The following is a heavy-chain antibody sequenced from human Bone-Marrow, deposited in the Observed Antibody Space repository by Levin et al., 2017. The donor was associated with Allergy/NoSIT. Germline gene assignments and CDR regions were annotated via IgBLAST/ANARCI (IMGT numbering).Heavy chain of an antibody. CDR2: INHAGHS. D-gene: IGHD3-10*01. Sequence: SETLSLTCNISGGSLGDFYWSWIRQAPGKGLEWIGDINHAGHSNVNPSLENRVSVSVDPSKNQFSLRLKSLSGADTAMYYCARDSLTLMRGVPLDIWGRGILVTVSS. CDR3: ARDSLTLMRGVPLDI. CDR1: GGSLGDFY. V-gene: IGHV4-34*01. J-gene: IGHJ4*02.